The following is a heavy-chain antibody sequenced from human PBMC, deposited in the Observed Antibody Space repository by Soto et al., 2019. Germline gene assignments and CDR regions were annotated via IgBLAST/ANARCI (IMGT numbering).Heavy chain of an antibody. V-gene: IGHV3-11*05. D-gene: IGHD5-12*01. CDR1: GFTFNEYY. J-gene: IGHJ4*02. Sequence: QAQLVESGGGLVKPGGSLRLSCAASGFTFNEYYMSWIRQAPGKGLEWISYISETGTYTNYADSVRGRFTISRNNGRNSLYLYMNNARTDDTAVYYCAREGRGRRNKELDSWGQGTLVTVSS. CDR2: ISETGTYT. CDR3: AREGRGRRNKELDS.